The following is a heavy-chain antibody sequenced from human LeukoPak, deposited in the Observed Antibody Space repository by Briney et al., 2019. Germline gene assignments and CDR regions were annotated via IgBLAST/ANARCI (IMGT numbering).Heavy chain of an antibody. D-gene: IGHD2-2*01. CDR3: ARDYQLLSLDY. Sequence: PGGSLRLSCAASRLIYDRHGVHGLRQAPGKGLEWVAVIWYDGSNEYYADSVKGRFTISSDNSKNTLYLQMNSLRAEDTAVYYCARDYQLLSLDYWGQGTLVTVSS. V-gene: IGHV3-33*08. CDR1: RLIYDRHG. J-gene: IGHJ4*02. CDR2: IWYDGSNE.